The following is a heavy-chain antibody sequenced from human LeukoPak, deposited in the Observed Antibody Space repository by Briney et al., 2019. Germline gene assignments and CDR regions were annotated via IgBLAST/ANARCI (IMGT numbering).Heavy chain of an antibody. V-gene: IGHV4-38-2*01. J-gene: IGHJ4*02. CDR1: GYSISSGYY. Sequence: SETLSLTCAVSGYSISSGYYWGWIRQPPGKGLEWIGSIYHSGSTYYNPSLKSRVTISVDTSKNQFSLKLSSVTAADTAVYYCARQGPRIAVAVEIPFDYWGPGTLVTVSS. CDR3: ARQGPRIAVAVEIPFDY. D-gene: IGHD6-19*01. CDR2: IYHSGST.